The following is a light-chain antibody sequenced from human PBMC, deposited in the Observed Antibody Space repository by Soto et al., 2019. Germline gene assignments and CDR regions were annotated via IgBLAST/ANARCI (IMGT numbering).Light chain of an antibody. J-gene: IGLJ2*01. CDR1: SSDVGAYNY. V-gene: IGLV2-8*01. CDR2: EVT. Sequence: QSALTQPPSASGPPGQSVTISCTGTSSDVGAYNYVSWYQQRPGKAPKLMIYEVTKRPSGVPDRFSGSKSGNTASLTVSGLQAEDEADYYCSSYAKTISVVFGGGTKLTVL. CDR3: SSYAKTISVV.